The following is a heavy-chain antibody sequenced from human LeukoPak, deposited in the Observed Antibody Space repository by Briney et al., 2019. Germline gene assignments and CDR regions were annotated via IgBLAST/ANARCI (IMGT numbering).Heavy chain of an antibody. CDR1: GYAFTSYY. CDR2: INPSGGST. J-gene: IGHJ5*02. CDR3: AREKWAAAAGTLLGGNWFDP. D-gene: IGHD6-13*01. Sequence: GASVTVSCTASGYAFTSYYMHLVRQAPGQGLEWMGIINPSGGSTSYAQKFQGRVTMTRDTSTSTVYMELSSLRSEDTAVYYCAREKWAAAAGTLLGGNWFDPWGQGTLVTVSS. V-gene: IGHV1-46*01.